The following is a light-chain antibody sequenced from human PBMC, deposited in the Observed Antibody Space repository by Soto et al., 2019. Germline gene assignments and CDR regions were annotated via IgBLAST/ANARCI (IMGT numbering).Light chain of an antibody. CDR1: QSLLHSDGYNY. Sequence: DVVMTQSPLSPPVTPGEPASISCRSSQSLLHSDGYNYLDWFLQRPGQSPQVLIYSGSNRAPGVPDRFSGSGSGTDFTLKISRVEAEDVGVYYCMQALQAPLTFGGGTQVEIK. V-gene: IGKV2-28*01. CDR3: MQALQAPLT. J-gene: IGKJ4*01. CDR2: SGS.